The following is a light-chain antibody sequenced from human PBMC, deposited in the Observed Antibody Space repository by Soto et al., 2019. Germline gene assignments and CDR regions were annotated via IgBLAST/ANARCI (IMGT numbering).Light chain of an antibody. CDR3: QQYNNWPLIT. V-gene: IGKV1-17*01. CDR2: AAS. J-gene: IGKJ5*01. Sequence: DIQMTQSPSSLSASVGDRVTTTCLASQGIRNDLGWYQQKPGKAPKRLIYAASSLQSGVPSRFSGSGSGTDFTLTISSLQSEDFAIYYCQQYNNWPLITFGQGTRLEIK. CDR1: QGIRND.